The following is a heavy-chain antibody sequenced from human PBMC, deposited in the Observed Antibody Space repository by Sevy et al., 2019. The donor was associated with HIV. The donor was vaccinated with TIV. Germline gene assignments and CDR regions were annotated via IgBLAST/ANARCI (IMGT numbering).Heavy chain of an antibody. CDR2: FDPEDGET. V-gene: IGHV1-24*01. CDR1: GHTLTQLS. CDR3: ATTKDYYDSSGSPFDY. D-gene: IGHD3-22*01. J-gene: IGHJ4*02. Sequence: ASVKVSCKVSGHTLTQLSMHWVRQAPGKGLEWMGSFDPEDGETLYAQKLQGRVTMTEDTSTNTAYMELSSLRSEDTAVYYCATTKDYYDSSGSPFDYWGQGTLVTVSS.